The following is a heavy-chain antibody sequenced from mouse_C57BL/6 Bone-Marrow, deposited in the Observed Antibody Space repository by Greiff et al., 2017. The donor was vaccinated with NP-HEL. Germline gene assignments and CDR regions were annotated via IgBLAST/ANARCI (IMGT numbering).Heavy chain of an antibody. J-gene: IGHJ2*01. CDR1: GFTFSNYW. CDR3: TGWGGPFDY. Sequence: EVQGVESGGGLVQPGGSMKLSCVASGFTFSNYWMNWVRQSPEKGLEWVAQIRLKSDNYATHYAESVKGRFTISRDDSKSSVYLQMNNLRAEDTRIYYCTGWGGPFDYWGQGTTLTVSS. V-gene: IGHV6-3*01. D-gene: IGHD1-1*02. CDR2: IRLKSDNYAT.